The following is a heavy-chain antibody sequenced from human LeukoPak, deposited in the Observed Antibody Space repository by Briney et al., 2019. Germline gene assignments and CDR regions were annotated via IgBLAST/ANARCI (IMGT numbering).Heavy chain of an antibody. CDR3: ATSAVRLAPFDY. CDR2: IYYSGST. D-gene: IGHD3-3*02. Sequence: PSETLSLTCTVSGGSISSSSYHWGWIRQPPGKGLEWIGSIYYSGSTYYNPSLKSRVTISVDTSKNQFSLKLSSVTAADTAVYYCATSAVRLAPFDYWGQGTLVTVSS. V-gene: IGHV4-39*01. CDR1: GGSISSSSYH. J-gene: IGHJ4*02.